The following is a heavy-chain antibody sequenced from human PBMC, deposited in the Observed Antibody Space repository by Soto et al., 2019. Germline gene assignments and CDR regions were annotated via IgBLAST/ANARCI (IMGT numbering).Heavy chain of an antibody. CDR3: HRSSDADYGMGV. CDR1: GGSISSGGYS. D-gene: IGHD2-2*01. CDR2: IYHGVNT. V-gene: IGHV4-30-2*01. Sequence: SETLSLTCAVSGGSISSGGYSWSWIRQPPGKGLGWIGYIYHGVNTYYNPSLESRVSISQDRSKNQFSLKLTSVTAADTAVYYCHRSSDADYGMGVWGPGTTVTVSS. J-gene: IGHJ6*02.